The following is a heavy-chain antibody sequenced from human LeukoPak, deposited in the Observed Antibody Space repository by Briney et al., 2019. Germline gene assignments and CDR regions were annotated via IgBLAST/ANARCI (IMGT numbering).Heavy chain of an antibody. V-gene: IGHV3-30-3*01. J-gene: IGHJ4*02. D-gene: IGHD6-19*01. CDR1: GFTFSNYA. CDR2: ISYAGNTK. CDR3: ARGGAVAATEDYFDY. Sequence: PGRSLRLSCAPSGFTFSNYAIHWVRQAPGKGLEWVAAISYAGNTKYYADSVQGRFTISRDNSKNTLYLQMGSLRAEDTAVYYCARGGAVAATEDYFDYWGQGTLVTVSS.